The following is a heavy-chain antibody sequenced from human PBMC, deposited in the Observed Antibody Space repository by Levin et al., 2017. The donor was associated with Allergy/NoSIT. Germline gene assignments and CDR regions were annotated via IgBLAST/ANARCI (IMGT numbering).Heavy chain of an antibody. Sequence: SETLSLTCTVSGGSISSYYWSWIRQPPGKGLEWIGYISYSGSTNYNPSLKSRVTMSVDTSKNQFSLKLSSVTAAATAVFYCARHLSGYDYPMDYWGQGTLVTVSA. V-gene: IGHV4-59*08. CDR2: ISYSGST. J-gene: IGHJ4*02. D-gene: IGHD5-12*01. CDR3: ARHLSGYDYPMDY. CDR1: GGSISSYY.